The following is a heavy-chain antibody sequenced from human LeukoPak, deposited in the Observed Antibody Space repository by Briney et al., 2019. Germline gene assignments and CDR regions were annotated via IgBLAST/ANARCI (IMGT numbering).Heavy chain of an antibody. V-gene: IGHV4-38-2*01. J-gene: IGHJ4*02. D-gene: IGHD5-12*01. CDR1: GYSISSGYC. CDR2: ICHSGST. Sequence: PSETLSLTCAVSGYSISSGYCWGWIRQPPGKGLEWIGSICHSGSTYYNPSLKSRVTISIDTSKNPFSLKLSSVTAADTAVYYCARPRGGYSGYVDYWGQGTLVTVSS. CDR3: ARPRGGYSGYVDY.